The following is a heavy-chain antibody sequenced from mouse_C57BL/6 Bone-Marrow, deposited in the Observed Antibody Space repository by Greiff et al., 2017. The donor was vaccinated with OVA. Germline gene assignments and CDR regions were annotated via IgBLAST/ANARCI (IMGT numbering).Heavy chain of an antibody. J-gene: IGHJ2*01. CDR1: GYTFTSYW. D-gene: IGHD1-1*01. Sequence: VQLQQPGAELVKPGASVKLSCKASGYTFTSYWKHWVKQRPGQGLEWIGMIHPNSGSTNYNEKFKSKATLTVDKSSSTAYMQLSSLTSEDSAVYYCARSYYYGSSFWGQGTTLTVSS. CDR2: IHPNSGST. CDR3: ARSYYYGSSF. V-gene: IGHV1-64*01.